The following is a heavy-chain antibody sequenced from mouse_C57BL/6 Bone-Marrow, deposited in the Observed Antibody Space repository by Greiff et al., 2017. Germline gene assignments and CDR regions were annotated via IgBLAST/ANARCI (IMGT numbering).Heavy chain of an antibody. CDR1: GYTFTSYT. D-gene: IGHD1-1*01. V-gene: IGHV1-4*01. J-gene: IGHJ2*01. Sequence: QVQLQESGAELARPGASVKMSCKASGYTFTSYTMHWVKQRPGQGLEWIGYINPSNGYTKYNQKFKDKATLTADKSSSTAYMQLSSLTSEDSAVYYCASVALDYWGQGTTLTVSS. CDR3: ASVALDY. CDR2: INPSNGYT.